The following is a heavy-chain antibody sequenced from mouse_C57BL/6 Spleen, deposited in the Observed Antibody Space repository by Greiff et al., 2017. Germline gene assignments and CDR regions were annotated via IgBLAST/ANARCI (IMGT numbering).Heavy chain of an antibody. Sequence: QVQLQQSGAELVRPGASVKLSCKASGYTFTDYYINWVKQRPGQGLEWIARIYPGSGNTYYNEKFKGKATLTAEKSSSTAYMQLSSLTSEDSAVYFCARSGDEGLDYWGQGTTLTVSS. J-gene: IGHJ2*01. V-gene: IGHV1-76*01. CDR1: GYTFTDYY. D-gene: IGHD3-1*01. CDR3: ARSGDEGLDY. CDR2: IYPGSGNT.